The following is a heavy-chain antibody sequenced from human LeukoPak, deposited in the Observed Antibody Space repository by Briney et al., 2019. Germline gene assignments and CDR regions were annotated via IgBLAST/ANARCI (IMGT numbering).Heavy chain of an antibody. Sequence: GGSLRLSCAASGFTFDDYAMHWVRQAPGKGLEWVSGISWNSGSIGYADSVKGRFTISRDNAKNSLYLQMNSLRADDTAVYYCVKDSPPRYSGSPPAYWGQGTLVTVSS. CDR1: GFTFDDYA. D-gene: IGHD1-26*01. V-gene: IGHV3-9*01. J-gene: IGHJ4*02. CDR2: ISWNSGSI. CDR3: VKDSPPRYSGSPPAY.